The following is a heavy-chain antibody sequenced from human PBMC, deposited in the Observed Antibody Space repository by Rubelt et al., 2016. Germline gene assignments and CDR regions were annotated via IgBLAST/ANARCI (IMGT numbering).Heavy chain of an antibody. CDR2: INPSGGST. V-gene: IGHV1-46*01. D-gene: IGHD5-24*01. CDR1: GYTFTSYY. J-gene: IGHJ4*02. CDR3: ARTKTVEMATIPLAY. Sequence: QVQLVQSGAEVKKPGASVKVSCKASGYTFTSYYMHWVRQAPGQGLEWMGIINPSGGSTSYEQKFQGRVTMARDTATSTVYMELSSLRSEDTAVYYCARTKTVEMATIPLAYWGQGTLVTVSS.